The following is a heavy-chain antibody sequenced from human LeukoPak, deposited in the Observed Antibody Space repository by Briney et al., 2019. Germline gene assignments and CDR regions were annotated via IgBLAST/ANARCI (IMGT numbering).Heavy chain of an antibody. J-gene: IGHJ4*02. CDR2: ISYDGSNK. V-gene: IGHV3-30*18. Sequence: GGSLRLSCAASGFTFSSYGMHWVRQAPGKGLEWVAVISYDGSNKYYADSVKGRFTISRDNSKSTLYLQMNSLRAEDTAVYYCAKFFDYWGQGTLVTVSS. CDR1: GFTFSSYG. CDR3: AKFFDY.